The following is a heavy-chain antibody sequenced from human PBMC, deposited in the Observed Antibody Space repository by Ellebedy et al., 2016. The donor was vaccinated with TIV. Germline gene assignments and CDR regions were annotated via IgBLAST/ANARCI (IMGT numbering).Heavy chain of an antibody. CDR3: ARDGPYRGGSRWYLGKWFES. CDR1: GFTFSSYS. Sequence: GESLKISCAASGFTFSSYSMNWVRQAPGKGLEWISSISSSSSHMFYADSVKGRFTISRDNAKNSLYLQMNSLRAEDTAVHYCARDGPYRGGSRWYLGKWFESWGQGTLVTVSS. CDR2: ISSSSSHM. J-gene: IGHJ5*01. D-gene: IGHD6-13*01. V-gene: IGHV3-21*01.